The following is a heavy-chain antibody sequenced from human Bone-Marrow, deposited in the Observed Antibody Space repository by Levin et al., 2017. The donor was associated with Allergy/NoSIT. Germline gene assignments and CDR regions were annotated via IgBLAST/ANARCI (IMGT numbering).Heavy chain of an antibody. V-gene: IGHV4-31*03. D-gene: IGHD3-3*01. Sequence: SETLSLTCTVSGDSISSGGRYWSWIRQHPGKGLEWIGYIYYTGVINYNPSLESRLTISVDTSKNQLSLKMTSLTAADTAVYYCARGSPLEWLSRSSYYFDYWGQGTLVTVSS. J-gene: IGHJ4*02. CDR2: IYYTGVI. CDR3: ARGSPLEWLSRSSYYFDY. CDR1: GDSISSGGRY.